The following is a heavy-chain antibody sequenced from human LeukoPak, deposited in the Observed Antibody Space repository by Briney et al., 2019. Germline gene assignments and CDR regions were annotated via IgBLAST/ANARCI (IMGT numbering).Heavy chain of an antibody. Sequence: SETLSLTCAVYGGSFSGYYWSWIRQPPGKGLEWIGEINHSGSTNYSPSLKSRATISVDTSKNQFSLKLSSVTAADTAVYYCARGITMVRGVPTVFDYWGQGTLVTVSS. CDR3: ARGITMVRGVPTVFDY. CDR2: INHSGST. CDR1: GGSFSGYY. D-gene: IGHD3-10*01. J-gene: IGHJ4*02. V-gene: IGHV4-34*01.